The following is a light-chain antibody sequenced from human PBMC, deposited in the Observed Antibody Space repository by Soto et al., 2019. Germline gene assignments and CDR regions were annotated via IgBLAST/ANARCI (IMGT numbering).Light chain of an antibody. V-gene: IGLV2-8*01. J-gene: IGLJ2*01. CDR3: SSFAGSNNYIV. Sequence: QSVLTQPPSASGSPGQSVTISCTGPRSDIGGDNYVSWYHQQPGKAPKLIIYDVTERPSGVPGRFSGSKSGDTASLTVTGLQADDEGEYYCSSFAGSNNYIVFGGGTQLTVL. CDR1: RSDIGGDNY. CDR2: DVT.